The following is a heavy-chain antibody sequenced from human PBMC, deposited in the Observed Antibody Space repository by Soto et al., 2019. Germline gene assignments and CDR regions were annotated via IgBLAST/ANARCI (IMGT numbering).Heavy chain of an antibody. CDR2: IRSKAYGGTT. D-gene: IGHD5-12*01. CDR3: KMATMYNKWFDP. J-gene: IGHJ5*02. V-gene: IGHV3-49*04. Sequence: PGGSLSLSCTASGFTFGDYAMSWVRQAPGKGLEWVGFIRSKAYGGTTEYAASVKGRFTISRDDSKSIAYLQMNSLKTEDTAVYYCKMATMYNKWFDPWGQGTLVTVSS. CDR1: GFTFGDYA.